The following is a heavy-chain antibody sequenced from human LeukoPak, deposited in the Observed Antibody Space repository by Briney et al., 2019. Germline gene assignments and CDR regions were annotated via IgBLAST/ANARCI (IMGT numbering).Heavy chain of an antibody. V-gene: IGHV1-46*01. Sequence: ASVKVSCKASGYTFTRYYMHWVRQAPGQGLEWMGIINPNGGGTSYAQKFQDRVTMTRDTSTSTVYMELSSLRSEDTAVYYCATQVVVTAIRAFDIWGQGTMVTVSS. CDR2: INPNGGGT. CDR1: GYTFTRYY. J-gene: IGHJ3*02. CDR3: ATQVVVTAIRAFDI. D-gene: IGHD2-21*02.